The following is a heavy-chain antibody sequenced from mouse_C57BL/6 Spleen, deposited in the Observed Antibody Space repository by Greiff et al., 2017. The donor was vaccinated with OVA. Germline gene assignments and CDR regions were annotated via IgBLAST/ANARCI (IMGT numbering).Heavy chain of an antibody. Sequence: VQLQQSGPELVKPGASVKISCKASGYTFTDYYMNWVKQSHGKSLEWIGDINPNNGGTSYNQKFKGKATLTVDKSSSTAYMELRSLTSEDSAVYYCARGLRRGGHYYAMDYWGQGTSVTVSS. CDR3: ARGLRRGGHYYAMDY. J-gene: IGHJ4*01. CDR2: INPNNGGT. D-gene: IGHD2-4*01. V-gene: IGHV1-26*01. CDR1: GYTFTDYY.